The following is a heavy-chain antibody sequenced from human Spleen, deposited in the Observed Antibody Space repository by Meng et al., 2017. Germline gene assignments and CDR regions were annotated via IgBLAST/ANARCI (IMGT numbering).Heavy chain of an antibody. CDR1: GFTFSAYT. J-gene: IGHJ5*02. D-gene: IGHD1-26*01. CDR2: ISSNSYYI. CDR3: ARVIVGATKKLNYIDP. V-gene: IGHV3-21*06. Sequence: GGSLRLSCAASGFTFSAYTMSWVRQAPGKGLEWVASISSNSYYIYSADSVKGRFTISRDNAKNSLYLQMNSLRAEDTAVYYCARVIVGATKKLNYIDPWGQGTLVTVSS.